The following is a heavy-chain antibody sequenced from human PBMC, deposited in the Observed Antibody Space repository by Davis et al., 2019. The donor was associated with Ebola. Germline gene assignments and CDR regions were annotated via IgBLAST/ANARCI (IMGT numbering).Heavy chain of an antibody. CDR1: GFSVSSSS. D-gene: IGHD3-16*02. CDR2: IYTDGAT. V-gene: IGHV3-53*01. Sequence: GESLKISCVPSGFSVSSSSLTWVRQAPGKGLEWVSLIYTDGATYYSGSVQGRFTISRDSSQNALYLQMNSLRGDDTAVYYCARDPVRGDRYVFDIWGQGTMVTVSS. J-gene: IGHJ3*02. CDR3: ARDPVRGDRYVFDI.